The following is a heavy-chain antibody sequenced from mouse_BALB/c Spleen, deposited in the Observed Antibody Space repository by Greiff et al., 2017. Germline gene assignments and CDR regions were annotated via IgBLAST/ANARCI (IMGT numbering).Heavy chain of an antibody. V-gene: IGHV5-17*02. Sequence: EVKVEESGGGLVQPGGSRKLSCAASGFTFSSFGMHWVRQAPEKGLEWVAYISSGSSTIYYADTVKGRFTISRDNPKNTLFLQMTSLRSEDTAMYYCARSDGNSWFAYWGQGTLVTVSA. D-gene: IGHD2-1*01. J-gene: IGHJ3*01. CDR2: ISSGSSTI. CDR3: ARSDGNSWFAY. CDR1: GFTFSSFG.